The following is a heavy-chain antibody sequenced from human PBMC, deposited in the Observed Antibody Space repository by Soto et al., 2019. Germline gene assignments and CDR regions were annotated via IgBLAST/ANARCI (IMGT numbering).Heavy chain of an antibody. Sequence: QVHLQESGPGLVKPSETLSLTCIVSSDSITNYYWTWIRQSPGKGLEWIGYMHDSGRSNYNPSLKLRAEKSVDTSKKQFSLKLNSVTAADTAGYYCERGGGTRGWYWGQGTLVTVSS. CDR2: MHDSGRS. CDR1: SDSITNYY. V-gene: IGHV4-59*01. D-gene: IGHD6-19*01. CDR3: ERGGGTRGWY. J-gene: IGHJ4*02.